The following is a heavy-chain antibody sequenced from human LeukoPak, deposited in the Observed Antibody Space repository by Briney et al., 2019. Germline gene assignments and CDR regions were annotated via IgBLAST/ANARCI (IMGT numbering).Heavy chain of an antibody. Sequence: ASVKVSCKASGYTFTGYYMHWVRQAPGQGLEWMGIINPSGDSTSYAQKFQGRVTMTRDTSTSTVYMELSSLRSEDTAVYYCASIAAALPDYAFDIWGQGTMVTVSS. V-gene: IGHV1-46*01. CDR2: INPSGDST. D-gene: IGHD6-13*01. CDR3: ASIAAALPDYAFDI. CDR1: GYTFTGYY. J-gene: IGHJ3*02.